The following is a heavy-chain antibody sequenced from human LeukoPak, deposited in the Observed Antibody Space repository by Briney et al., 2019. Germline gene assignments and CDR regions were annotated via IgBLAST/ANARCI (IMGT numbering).Heavy chain of an antibody. CDR3: APSREFCTGGSSPPGVGVLDS. V-gene: IGHV3-30*03. J-gene: IGHJ4*02. Sequence: GGSLRLSCAASGFTFSRYGMHWVRQAPGKGLEWVALISYDGGNKYYVESVKGRFTIARDNSKNTLYLQMNSLRAEDTAVYYCAPSREFCTGGSSPPGVGVLDSGAQGPRVTVPS. D-gene: IGHD2-15*01. CDR1: GFTFSRYG. CDR2: ISYDGGNK.